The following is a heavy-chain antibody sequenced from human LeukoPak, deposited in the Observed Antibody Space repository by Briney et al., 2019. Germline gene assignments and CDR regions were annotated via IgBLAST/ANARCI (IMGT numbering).Heavy chain of an antibody. CDR3: ARHGSGWSFDY. J-gene: IGHJ4*02. CDR2: IYNSGSA. V-gene: IGHV4-59*01. CDR1: GGSISTYY. D-gene: IGHD6-19*01. Sequence: PSETLSLTCKVSGGSISTYYWSRFRQPPGKGLEWIGYIYNSGSATYNPSLKSRVTISVVTSKNQFSLKLTSVSTTDTAVYYCARHGSGWSFDYWGQGVLVTVSS.